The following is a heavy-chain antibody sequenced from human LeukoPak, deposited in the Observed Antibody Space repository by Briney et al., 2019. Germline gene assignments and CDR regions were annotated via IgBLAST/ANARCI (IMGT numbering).Heavy chain of an antibody. CDR3: ARHVESSSENFFDP. Sequence: SETLSLTCTVSGGSIGSYYWSWMRQPPGKGLEWVGYMHYSGSTNYNPSLKSRVTISFDTSRTQFSLKLSSVTAADTAVYYCARHVESSSENFFDPWGQGTLVTVSS. D-gene: IGHD1-26*01. J-gene: IGHJ5*02. CDR1: GGSIGSYY. V-gene: IGHV4-59*08. CDR2: MHYSGST.